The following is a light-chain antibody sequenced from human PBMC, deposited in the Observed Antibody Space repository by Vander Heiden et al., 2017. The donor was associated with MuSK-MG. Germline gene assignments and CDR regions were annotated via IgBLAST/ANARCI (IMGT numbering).Light chain of an antibody. Sequence: IVMTQSPDSLAVSLGERATINCKSSQSVLYSSNNMNYLAWYQQKPGQPPKLLIYWASTRESGVPDRFSGSGSGTDFTLPISSLQAEDVAVYYCQQDDTTPRTFGQGTKVEIK. J-gene: IGKJ1*01. CDR1: QSVLYSSNNMNY. V-gene: IGKV4-1*01. CDR2: WAS. CDR3: QQDDTTPRT.